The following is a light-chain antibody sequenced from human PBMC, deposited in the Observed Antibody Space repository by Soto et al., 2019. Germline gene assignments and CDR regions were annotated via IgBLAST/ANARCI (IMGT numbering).Light chain of an antibody. CDR2: DVS. Sequence: QSALTQPASVSGSPGQSITISCTGTSSDVGGYNYVSWSQQHPGKAPKLMIYDVSNRPSGVSNRFSGSKSGNTASLTISGLQAEDAADYYCSSYTSSSTLDVVFGGGTKLTVL. J-gene: IGLJ2*01. CDR1: SSDVGGYNY. V-gene: IGLV2-14*01. CDR3: SSYTSSSTLDVV.